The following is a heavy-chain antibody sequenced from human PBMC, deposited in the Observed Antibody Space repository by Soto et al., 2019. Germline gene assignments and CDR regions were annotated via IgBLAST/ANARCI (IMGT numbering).Heavy chain of an antibody. D-gene: IGHD6-13*01. CDR2: ISAYTGDT. J-gene: IGHJ6*02. CDR3: ARGIAASGAWRYGMDL. CDR1: GYTFTMYS. Sequence: QVQLVQSGTEAKRPGASVRVSCKASGYTFTMYSISWVRQAPGQGLEWIGWISAYTGDTHYAQRYQGRVTVTTDTSTTTVYMELRCLRDDGTAVYYCARGIAASGAWRYGMDLWGQGTSVPVSS. V-gene: IGHV1-18*01.